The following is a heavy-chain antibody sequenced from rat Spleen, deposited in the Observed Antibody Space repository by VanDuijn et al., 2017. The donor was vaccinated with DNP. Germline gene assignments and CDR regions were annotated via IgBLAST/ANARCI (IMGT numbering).Heavy chain of an antibody. J-gene: IGHJ2*01. CDR2: ISYSGST. D-gene: IGHD1-11*01. V-gene: IGHV3-1*01. Sequence: EVQLQESGPGLVKPSQSLSLTCSVTGYSITSYYWAWIRKFPGNKMEWMGYISYSGSTNYNPSLKSRFSITRDTSKNQFFLQLNSVTTEDTATYYCARGPNYGGYADYFDYWGQGVTVTVSS. CDR3: ARGPNYGGYADYFDY. CDR1: GYSITSYY.